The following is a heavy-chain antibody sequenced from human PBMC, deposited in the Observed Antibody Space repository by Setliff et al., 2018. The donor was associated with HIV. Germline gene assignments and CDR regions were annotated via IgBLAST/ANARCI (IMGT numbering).Heavy chain of an antibody. J-gene: IGHJ3*02. Sequence: PSETLSLTCTVSGGSISSSSYYWGWIRQPPGKGLEWIGSIYYSGSGYYNPSLKSRVTISVDTSKNQFSLKLSSVIAADTAVYYCARSRSTRDAFDTWGRGTMVTVSS. CDR2: IYYSGSG. V-gene: IGHV4-39*01. D-gene: IGHD2-2*01. CDR3: ARSRSTRDAFDT. CDR1: GGSISSSSYY.